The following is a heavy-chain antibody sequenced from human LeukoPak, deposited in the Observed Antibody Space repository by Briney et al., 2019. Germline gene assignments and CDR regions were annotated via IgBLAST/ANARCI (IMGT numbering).Heavy chain of an antibody. D-gene: IGHD7-27*01. J-gene: IGHJ4*02. CDR2: IYSNGSP. V-gene: IGHV4-4*07. CDR1: GGSMGGYY. Sequence: SETLSLTCTVSGGSMGGYYWSWIRQPAGKRLEWIGRIYSNGSPTYNPSLQSRITMTIDTSRNQFSLKLSSVTAADTAVYYCARRTLNWGTFDYWGQGTLVTVSS. CDR3: ARRTLNWGTFDY.